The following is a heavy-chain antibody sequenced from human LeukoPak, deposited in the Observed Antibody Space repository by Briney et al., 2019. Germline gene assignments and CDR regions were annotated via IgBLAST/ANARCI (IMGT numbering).Heavy chain of an antibody. CDR1: GGSISSYY. CDR3: ARFTPQGYGWGGYNRFDP. CDR2: INHSGST. J-gene: IGHJ5*02. V-gene: IGHV4-34*01. Sequence: PSETLSLTCTVSGGSISSYYWSWIRQPPGKGLEWIGEINHSGSTNYNPSLKSRGTISVDTSKNQFSLNLTSVTAAETAVYYCARFTPQGYGWGGYNRFDPWGQGTPVTVSS. D-gene: IGHD3-16*01.